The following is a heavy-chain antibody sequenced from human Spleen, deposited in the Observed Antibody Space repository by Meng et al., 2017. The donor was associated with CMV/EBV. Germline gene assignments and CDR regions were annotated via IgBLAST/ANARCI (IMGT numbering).Heavy chain of an antibody. Sequence: RFAFTTFPMTWVRQAPGKGLGWVATISGSGGTTYYTGSVKGRFSITRDNSKNTLYLQIYSLRAEDTAVYYCAKVKCGSTSCPWFDYWGQGTLVTVSS. CDR2: ISGSGGTT. CDR3: AKVKCGSTSCPWFDY. J-gene: IGHJ4*02. V-gene: IGHV3-23*01. D-gene: IGHD2-2*01. CDR1: RFAFTTFP.